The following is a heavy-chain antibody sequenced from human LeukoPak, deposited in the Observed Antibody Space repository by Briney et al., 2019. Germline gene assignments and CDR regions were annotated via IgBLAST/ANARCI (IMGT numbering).Heavy chain of an antibody. CDR1: GGTFSSYG. CDR3: ARSLDSSGWYSSGGDQQYYYYGMDV. Sequence: ASVKVSCKASGGTFSSYGISWVRQAPGQGLEWMGWISAYNGNTNYAQKLQGRVTMTTDTSTSTAYMELRSLRSDDTAVYYCARSLDSSGWYSSGGDQQYYYYGMDVWGQGTTVTVSS. CDR2: ISAYNGNT. J-gene: IGHJ6*02. D-gene: IGHD6-19*01. V-gene: IGHV1-18*01.